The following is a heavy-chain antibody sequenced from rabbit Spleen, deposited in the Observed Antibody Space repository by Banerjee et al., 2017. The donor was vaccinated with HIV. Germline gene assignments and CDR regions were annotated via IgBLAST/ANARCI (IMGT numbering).Heavy chain of an antibody. CDR3: ASGDRGGSSYGYALNL. D-gene: IGHD6-1*01. J-gene: IGHJ4*01. CDR1: GLDFSSSYW. V-gene: IGHV1S45*01. CDR2: IYTSRGST. Sequence: EESGGDLVQPEGSLTLTCKASGLDFSSSYWICWVRQAPGKGLEWIGCIYTSRGSTWYASWAKGRFTISRASSTTVTLQMASLTAADTATYFGASGDRGGSSYGYALNLWGLGSLVTVS.